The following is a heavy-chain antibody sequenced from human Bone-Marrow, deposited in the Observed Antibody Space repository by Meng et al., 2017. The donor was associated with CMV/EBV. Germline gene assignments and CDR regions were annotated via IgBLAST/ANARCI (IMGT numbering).Heavy chain of an antibody. CDR1: GYTFTSYY. CDR3: ARGLGLEPARNWFDP. CDR2: IIPIFGTA. D-gene: IGHD1-1*01. Sequence: SVKVSCKASGYTFTSYYMHWVRQAPGQGLEWMGGIIPIFGTANYAQKFQGRVTITTDESTSTAYMELSSLRSEDTAVYYCARGLGLEPARNWFDPWGQGTLVTVSS. V-gene: IGHV1-69*05. J-gene: IGHJ5*02.